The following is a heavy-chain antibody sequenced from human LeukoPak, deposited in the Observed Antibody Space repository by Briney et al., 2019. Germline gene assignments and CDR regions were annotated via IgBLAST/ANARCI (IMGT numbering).Heavy chain of an antibody. D-gene: IGHD3-10*01. J-gene: IGHJ4*02. CDR2: ISYDGSNK. Sequence: GGSLRLSCAASGFTFSGYGMHWVRQTPGKGLEWVAVISYDGSNKYYADSVKGRFTISRDNSKNTMYLQMNSLRTEDSAVYYCANEWLHISGSYKANNWGQGTLVTVSS. V-gene: IGHV3-30*18. CDR3: ANEWLHISGSYKANN. CDR1: GFTFSGYG.